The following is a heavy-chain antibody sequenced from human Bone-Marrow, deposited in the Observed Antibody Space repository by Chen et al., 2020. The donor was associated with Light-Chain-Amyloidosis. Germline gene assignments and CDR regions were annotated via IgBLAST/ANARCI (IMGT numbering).Heavy chain of an antibody. J-gene: IGHJ4*02. V-gene: IGHV3-74*03. CDR3: TRDLDWLLFDY. CDR1: GFTFSNYW. Sequence: EVQLVESGGGSVQHGGSLRLSCEASGFTFSNYWMHWVRQAPGQGLVWVARVKTDGSTTAYADSVKGRFTISRDNAKNTLYLQMNSLRAEDTAVYYCTRDLDWLLFDYWGQGALVTVSA. D-gene: IGHD3-9*01. CDR2: VKTDGSTT.